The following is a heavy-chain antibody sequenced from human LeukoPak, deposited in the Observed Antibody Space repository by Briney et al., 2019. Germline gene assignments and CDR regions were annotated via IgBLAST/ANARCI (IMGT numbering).Heavy chain of an antibody. CDR2: IYPGDSDT. CDR3: ARHQIVGATRSPFDY. V-gene: IGHV5-51*01. Sequence: GESLKISCKGSGYSFATYWIGWMRQTPEIGLEWMGIIYPGDSDTRYSPSFQGQVTISADKSINTAYLQWSSLKTSDTAMYYCARHQIVGATRSPFDYWGQGTLVTVSS. J-gene: IGHJ4*02. D-gene: IGHD1-26*01. CDR1: GYSFATYW.